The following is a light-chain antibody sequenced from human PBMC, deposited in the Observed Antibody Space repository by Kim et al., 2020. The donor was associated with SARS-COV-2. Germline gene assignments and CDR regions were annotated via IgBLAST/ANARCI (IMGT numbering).Light chain of an antibody. J-gene: IGKJ5*01. CDR1: KCLIFCDGNAD. CDR3: MQGIHPIT. Sequence: QPPTISCMFSKCLIFCDGNADLNCFQESLGQSSMDRIYMVSIRDSGFPDRLSGSGSCTDFTMKIIRVEAEDVGVYSCMQGIHPITFAQGKRLEIK. CDR2: MVS. V-gene: IGKV2-30*01.